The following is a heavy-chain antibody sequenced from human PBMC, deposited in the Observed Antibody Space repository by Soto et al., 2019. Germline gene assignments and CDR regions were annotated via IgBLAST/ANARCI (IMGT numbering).Heavy chain of an antibody. Sequence: LTCTVSGGSISSSSYYWGWIRQPPGKGLEWIGSIYYSGSTYYNPSLKSRVTISVDTSKNQFSLKLSSVTAADTAVYYCARAYDFWSGRRLDYWGQGTLVTVSS. J-gene: IGHJ4*02. CDR2: IYYSGST. D-gene: IGHD3-3*01. CDR1: GGSISSSSYY. V-gene: IGHV4-39*01. CDR3: ARAYDFWSGRRLDY.